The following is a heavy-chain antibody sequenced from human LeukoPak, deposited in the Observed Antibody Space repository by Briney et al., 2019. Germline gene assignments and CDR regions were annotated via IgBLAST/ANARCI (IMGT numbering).Heavy chain of an antibody. CDR1: GFTFSSYA. D-gene: IGHD2-2*01. CDR2: ISGSDDST. Sequence: GGSLRLSCAASGFTFSSYAVSWVRQAPGKGLEWVSAISGSDDSTDYTDSVKGRFTISRDNSKNTLYLQMNSLRAEDTAVYYWAKERDESRYCSSTNCYPFDYWGQGTLVAVSS. CDR3: AKERDESRYCSSTNCYPFDY. J-gene: IGHJ4*02. V-gene: IGHV3-23*01.